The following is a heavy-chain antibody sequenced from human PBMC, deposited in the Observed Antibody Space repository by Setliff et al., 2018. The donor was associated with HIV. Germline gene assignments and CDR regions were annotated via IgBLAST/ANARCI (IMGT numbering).Heavy chain of an antibody. Sequence: PSETLSLTCTASGGSISSNSYYWGWFRQPPGKGLEWIGSIYYSGSTYYTPSLKSRVTISVDTSQNQFSLKLNSVTAADTAVYYCARRGIAAAGSDSWGQGTLVTVSS. D-gene: IGHD6-13*01. J-gene: IGHJ4*02. CDR2: IYYSGST. CDR1: GGSISSNSYY. CDR3: ARRGIAAAGSDS. V-gene: IGHV4-39*01.